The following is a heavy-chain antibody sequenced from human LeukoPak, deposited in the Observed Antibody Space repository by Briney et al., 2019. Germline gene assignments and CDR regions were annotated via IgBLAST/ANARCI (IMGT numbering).Heavy chain of an antibody. D-gene: IGHD3-22*01. CDR1: GYTFTSYG. CDR3: ARDGDWYYYDSSGYYYGFDY. Sequence: ASVKVSCKASGYTFTSYGISWVRQAPGQGLEWMGWISAYNGNTNYAQKLQGRVTMTTDTSTSTAYMELRSLRSDDTAVYYCARDGDWYYYDSSGYYYGFDYWGQGTLVTVSS. J-gene: IGHJ4*02. CDR2: ISAYNGNT. V-gene: IGHV1-18*01.